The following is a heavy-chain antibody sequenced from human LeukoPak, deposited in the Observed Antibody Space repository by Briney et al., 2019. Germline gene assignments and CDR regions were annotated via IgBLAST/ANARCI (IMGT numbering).Heavy chain of an antibody. CDR2: INHSGST. CDR3: AEAGWGFDY. J-gene: IGHJ4*02. D-gene: IGHD3-16*01. Sequence: SETLSLTCAVYGGSFSGYYWSWIRQPPGKGLEWIGEINHSGSTNYNPSLKSRVTISVDTSKNQFPLKLSSVTAADTAVYYCAEAGWGFDYWGQGTLVAVSS. CDR1: GGSFSGYY. V-gene: IGHV4-34*01.